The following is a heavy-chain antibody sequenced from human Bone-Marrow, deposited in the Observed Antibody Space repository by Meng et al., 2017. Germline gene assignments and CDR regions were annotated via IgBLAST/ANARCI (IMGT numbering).Heavy chain of an antibody. CDR2: IRSKTDGGTT. CDR3: TTMAQ. D-gene: IGHD5-24*01. J-gene: IGHJ4*02. V-gene: IGHV3-15*01. CDR1: GFTFSNVW. Sequence: GESLKISCAASGFTFSNVWMNWVRQAPGKGLEWVGGIRSKTDGGTTDYAAPVRGRFTISGDDSKNTLYLQMHSLKTEDTAVYYCTTMAQWGQGTLVTVSS.